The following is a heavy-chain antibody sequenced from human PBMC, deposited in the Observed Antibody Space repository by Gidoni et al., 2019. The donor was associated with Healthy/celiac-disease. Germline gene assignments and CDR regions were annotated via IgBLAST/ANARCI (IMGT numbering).Heavy chain of an antibody. D-gene: IGHD6-19*01. CDR1: GFTFSSYA. CDR2: ISGSGGST. V-gene: IGHV3-23*01. Sequence: EVQRLESGGGWGQPGGARRPSCAATGFTFSSYAMSWVRQAPGKGREWVSAISGSGGSTYYADSVKGRFTISRDNSKNTLYLQMNRLRAEDTAVYYCAKDHGAGPGYWGQGTLVTVSS. J-gene: IGHJ4*02. CDR3: AKDHGAGPGY.